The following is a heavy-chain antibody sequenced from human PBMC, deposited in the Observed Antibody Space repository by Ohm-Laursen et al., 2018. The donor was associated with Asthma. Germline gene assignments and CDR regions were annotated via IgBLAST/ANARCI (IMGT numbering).Heavy chain of an antibody. D-gene: IGHD4-23*01. CDR2: MNPNSGTT. Sequence: SVKVSCKASGYTFTRFDINWVRQATGQGLEWMGWMNPNSGTTGYAQKFQGRVTMTRNTSITTAYMELSSLRSDDTAVYYCARVGKGGNSGIDYWGLGTQVTVTS. CDR3: ARVGKGGNSGIDY. V-gene: IGHV1-8*01. CDR1: GYTFTRFD. J-gene: IGHJ4*02.